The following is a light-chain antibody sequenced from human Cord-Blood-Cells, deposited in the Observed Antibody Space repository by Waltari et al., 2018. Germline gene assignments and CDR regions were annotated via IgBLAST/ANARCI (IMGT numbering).Light chain of an antibody. Sequence: DFQMTQSPSPLSASVGARVTIPCRASQSLSTWLAWYQQKPGKAPKLLIYKASSLESGVPSRFSGSGSGTEFTLTISSLQPEDFATYYCQQYNSYSITFGQGTRLEIK. CDR3: QQYNSYSIT. CDR2: KAS. CDR1: QSLSTW. V-gene: IGKV1-5*03. J-gene: IGKJ5*01.